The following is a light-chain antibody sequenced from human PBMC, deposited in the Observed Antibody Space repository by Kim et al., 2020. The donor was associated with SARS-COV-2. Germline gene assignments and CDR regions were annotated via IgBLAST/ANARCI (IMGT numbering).Light chain of an antibody. V-gene: IGKV1-39*01. J-gene: IGKJ2*01. Sequence: LSASVRSRVTITCPASHHINTFLNWYQHRPGKAPKRLIYAASTLESGVPSRFSGGGSGTDFTLTISSLQPEDLGTYYCQQTYDSYTFGQGTKLEI. CDR2: AAS. CDR3: QQTYDSYT. CDR1: HHINTF.